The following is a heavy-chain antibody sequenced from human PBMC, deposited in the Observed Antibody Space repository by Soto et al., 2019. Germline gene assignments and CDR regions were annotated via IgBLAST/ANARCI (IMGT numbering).Heavy chain of an antibody. CDR1: GYTFTSYY. CDR2: INPSGGST. Sequence: QVQLVQSGAEVKKPGASVKVSCKASGYTFTSYYMHWVRQAPGQGLEWMGIINPSGGSTSYAQKFQGRVTXXRXTXXSTVYMELSSLRSEDTAVYYCARFGSGKTSNYFDYWGQGTLVTVSS. D-gene: IGHD3-3*01. J-gene: IGHJ4*02. CDR3: ARFGSGKTSNYFDY. V-gene: IGHV1-46*01.